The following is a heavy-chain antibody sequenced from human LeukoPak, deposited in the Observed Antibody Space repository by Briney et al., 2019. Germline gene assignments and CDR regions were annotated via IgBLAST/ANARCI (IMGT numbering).Heavy chain of an antibody. Sequence: PWGSLRLSCAASGFTFSSYAMSWVRQAPGKGLEWVSAISGSGGSTYYADSVKGRFTISRDNSKNTLYLQMNSLRAEDTAVYYCAKGLVIMSGLFDYWGQGTLVTVSS. CDR1: GFTFSSYA. J-gene: IGHJ4*02. D-gene: IGHD3-9*01. V-gene: IGHV3-23*01. CDR3: AKGLVIMSGLFDY. CDR2: ISGSGGST.